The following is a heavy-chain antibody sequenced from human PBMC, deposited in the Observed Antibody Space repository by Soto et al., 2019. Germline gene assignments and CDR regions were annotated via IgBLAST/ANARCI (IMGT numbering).Heavy chain of an antibody. CDR2: LFWDDDK. CDR1: GFSINSHGVG. CDR3: ARLFYTGNENWFDP. J-gene: IGHJ5*02. D-gene: IGHD3-16*01. Sequence: QITLKESGPTLVNPKQTLTLTCTFFGFSINSHGVGVGWFRQPPGEALDWLALLFWDDDKRYSPSLKSRLAITKDTSKNQVVLTMTNMDPVDTATYFCARLFYTGNENWFDPWGQGTLVTVSS. V-gene: IGHV2-5*02.